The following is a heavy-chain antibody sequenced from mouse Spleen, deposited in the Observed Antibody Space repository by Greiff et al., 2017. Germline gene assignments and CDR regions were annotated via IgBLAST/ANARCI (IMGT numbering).Heavy chain of an antibody. CDR2: IWSDGST. Sequence: VQVVASGPGLVAPSQSLSITCTVSGFSLTNYAVHWVRQSPGKGLEWLGVIWSDGSTDYTAAFISRLSISKDNSKSQVFFKMNSLQADDTAIYYCARKGGDFTTDDYWGQGTTLTVSS. CDR3: ARKGGDFTTDDY. J-gene: IGHJ2*01. D-gene: IGHD1-1*01. CDR1: GFSLTNYA. V-gene: IGHV2-4-1*01.